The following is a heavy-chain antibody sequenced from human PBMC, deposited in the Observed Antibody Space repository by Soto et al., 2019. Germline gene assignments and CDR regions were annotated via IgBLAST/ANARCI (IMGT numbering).Heavy chain of an antibody. Sequence: QVQLVQSGAEVKKPGSSVKVSCKASGGTFSSYAISWVRQAPGQGLEWMGGIIPIFGTANYAQKFQGRVTITADESTSTAYMELSSLRSEDTAVYYCARVSVLRGNLYYDGMDVWGQETTVTVSS. D-gene: IGHD3-16*01. CDR1: GGTFSSYA. CDR3: ARVSVLRGNLYYDGMDV. V-gene: IGHV1-69*01. CDR2: IIPIFGTA. J-gene: IGHJ6*02.